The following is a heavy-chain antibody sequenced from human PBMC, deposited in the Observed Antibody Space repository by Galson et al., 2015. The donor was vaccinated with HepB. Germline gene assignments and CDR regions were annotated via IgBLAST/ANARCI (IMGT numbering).Heavy chain of an antibody. Sequence: SETLSLTCTVSGGSISISSYYWGWIRQPPGKGLEWIGSIYYSGRTYYNPSLESRVTISVDTSKNQFSLKFSSVTAADKAVYYCARHLKYSGGWATYYFDYWGQGTLVTVSS. D-gene: IGHD6-19*01. CDR1: GGSISISSYY. CDR2: IYYSGRT. J-gene: IGHJ4*02. CDR3: ARHLKYSGGWATYYFDY. V-gene: IGHV4-39*01.